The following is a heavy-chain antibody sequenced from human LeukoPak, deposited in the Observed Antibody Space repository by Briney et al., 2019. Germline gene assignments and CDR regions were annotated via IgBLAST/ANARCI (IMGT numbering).Heavy chain of an antibody. Sequence: ASVKVSCKASGYTFTSYAMHWVRQAPGQRLEWMGWINAGNGNTKYSQKFQGRVTITRDTSASTAYMELSRLRSDDTAVYYCARGPYYDFYVDYWGQGTLVTVSS. D-gene: IGHD3-3*01. J-gene: IGHJ4*02. CDR2: INAGNGNT. V-gene: IGHV1-3*01. CDR1: GYTFTSYA. CDR3: ARGPYYDFYVDY.